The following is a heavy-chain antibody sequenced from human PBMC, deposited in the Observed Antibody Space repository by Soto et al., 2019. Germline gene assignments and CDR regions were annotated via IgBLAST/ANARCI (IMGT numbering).Heavy chain of an antibody. V-gene: IGHV1-69*13. J-gene: IGHJ6*02. CDR3: ARHLIVGATPYYYYGMDV. CDR2: IIPIFVTS. CDR1: GYTFTSYG. Sequence: SVKVSCKASGYTFTSYGISWVRQAPGQGLEWMGGIIPIFVTSNYAQKFQGRVTITADESTSTAYMELSSLRSEDTAVYYCARHLIVGATPYYYYGMDVWGQGTTVTVSS. D-gene: IGHD1-26*01.